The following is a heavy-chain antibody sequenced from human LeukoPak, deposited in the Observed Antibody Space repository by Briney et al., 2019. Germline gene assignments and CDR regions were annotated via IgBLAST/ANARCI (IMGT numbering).Heavy chain of an antibody. CDR1: GASISSRPYC. CDR2: ISNSGST. J-gene: IGHJ2*01. Sequence: PSETLSLTCTVSGASISSRPYCWGWIRQPPGKGLEWIGSISNSGSTYYSPSLKSRVTISVDTSKNQFSLKLSSVTAADTAVYYCARNPGDYGSWYFDLWGRGTLVTVSS. CDR3: ARNPGDYGSWYFDL. D-gene: IGHD4-17*01. V-gene: IGHV4-39*01.